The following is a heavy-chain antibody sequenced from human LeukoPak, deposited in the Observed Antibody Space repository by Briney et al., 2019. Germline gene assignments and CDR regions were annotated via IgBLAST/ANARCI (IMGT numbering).Heavy chain of an antibody. Sequence: HPGRSLRLSCAASGFTFSSYGMHWVRQAPGKGLEWVAVISYDGSNKYYADSVKGRFTISRDNSKNTLYLQMNSLRAEDTAVYYCAKDPRTHYYGSGRGGYWGQGTLVTVSS. CDR2: ISYDGSNK. CDR1: GFTFSSYG. CDR3: AKDPRTHYYGSGRGGY. D-gene: IGHD3-10*01. J-gene: IGHJ4*02. V-gene: IGHV3-30*18.